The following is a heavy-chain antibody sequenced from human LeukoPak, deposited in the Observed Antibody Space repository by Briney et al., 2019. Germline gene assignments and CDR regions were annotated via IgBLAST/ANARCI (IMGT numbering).Heavy chain of an antibody. CDR3: ARGGYYGSGSLMVNWFDP. V-gene: IGHV1-69*05. CDR1: GGTFSSYA. D-gene: IGHD3-10*01. CDR2: IIPIFDKA. J-gene: IGHJ5*02. Sequence: ASVKVSCKASGGTFSSYAISWVRPAPGQGLGWMGRIIPIFDKANYVQKFQGRVTITTDESTSTAYMELSSLKSEDTAVYYCARGGYYGSGSLMVNWFDPWGQGTLVTVSS.